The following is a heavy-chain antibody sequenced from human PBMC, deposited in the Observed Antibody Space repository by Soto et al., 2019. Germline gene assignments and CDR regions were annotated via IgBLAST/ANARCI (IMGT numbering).Heavy chain of an antibody. CDR2: ITADGGT. V-gene: IGHV3-23*01. Sequence: EMQVLESGGGLVQPGGSLRLSCEGSGFTVSSHAMTWIRQAPGKGPEWVSTITADGGTYYADSVKGRFAMSRDTSESTLYLQMNSLGAEDTAAYYCAPHVSCSGGSCQYDAFAIRGQGTMVTVSS. D-gene: IGHD2-15*01. J-gene: IGHJ3*02. CDR1: GFTVSSHA. CDR3: APHVSCSGGSCQYDAFAI.